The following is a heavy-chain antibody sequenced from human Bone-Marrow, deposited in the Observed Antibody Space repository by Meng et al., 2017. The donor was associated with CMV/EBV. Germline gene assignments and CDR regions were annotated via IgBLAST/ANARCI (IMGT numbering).Heavy chain of an antibody. J-gene: IGHJ1*01. V-gene: IGHV4-59*01. CDR1: GGSISDYY. D-gene: IGHD3-16*01. CDR3: ARVSFGGCDH. CDR2: IFYTGST. Sequence: SETLSLTCTVPGGSISDYYWTWIRQPPGKGLEWIGYIFYTGSTNYNPSPKSRVTISVDTSKNQFSLKLNSVTAADTAVYYCARVSFGGCDHWGQGMLVTVSS.